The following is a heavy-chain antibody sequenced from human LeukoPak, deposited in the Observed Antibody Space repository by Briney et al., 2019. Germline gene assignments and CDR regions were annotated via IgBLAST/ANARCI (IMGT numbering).Heavy chain of an antibody. Sequence: HPGGSLRLSCAASGFTFSSYAMSWVRQAPGKGLEWVSGISASGGSTYYTDSVKGRFTISRDNSKNTLYLQMNSLRGEDTAVYYCARGRIPYYDNSGPDYWGQGTLVTVSS. CDR2: ISASGGST. D-gene: IGHD3-22*01. CDR1: GFTFSSYA. V-gene: IGHV3-23*01. CDR3: ARGRIPYYDNSGPDY. J-gene: IGHJ4*02.